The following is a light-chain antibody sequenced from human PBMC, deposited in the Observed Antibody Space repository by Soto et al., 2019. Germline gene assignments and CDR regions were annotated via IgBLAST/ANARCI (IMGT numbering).Light chain of an antibody. J-gene: IGLJ1*01. CDR2: EVS. CDR1: SSDVGGYNY. Sequence: QSVLTQPASVSGSPGQSITISCTGTSSDVGGYNYVSWYQQHPGKAPKLMIYEVSNRPSGVSNRFSGSKSGNTASLTISGLQAEDEADYYCRSYTSSITPYVFGTGTKLTVL. CDR3: RSYTSSITPYV. V-gene: IGLV2-14*01.